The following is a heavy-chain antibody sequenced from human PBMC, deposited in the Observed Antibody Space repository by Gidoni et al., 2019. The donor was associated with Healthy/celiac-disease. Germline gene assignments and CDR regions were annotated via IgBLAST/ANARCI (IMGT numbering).Heavy chain of an antibody. CDR3: ARGSGGLRLGELSLSGYPEPFDY. D-gene: IGHD3-16*02. Sequence: EVQLVESGGGLVQPGGSLRLSCAASGFTFSSYEMNWVRQAPGKGLEWVSYISSSGSTIYYADSVKGRFTISRDNAKNSLYLQMNSLRAEDTAVYYCARGSGGLRLGELSLSGYPEPFDYWGQGTLVTVSS. V-gene: IGHV3-48*03. CDR2: ISSSGSTI. J-gene: IGHJ4*02. CDR1: GFTFSSYE.